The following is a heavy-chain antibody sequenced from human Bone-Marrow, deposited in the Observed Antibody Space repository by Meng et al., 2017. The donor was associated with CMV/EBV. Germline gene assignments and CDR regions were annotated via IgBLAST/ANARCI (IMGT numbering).Heavy chain of an antibody. D-gene: IGHD1-14*01. J-gene: IGHJ6*02. CDR2: INPNSGVT. CDR1: GYSFTGYY. Sequence: ASVKVSCKASGYSFTGYYIYWVRQAPRHGLEWTGWINPNSGVTDYAQKFQGRVTMTRDTSISTTYMELSRLRSDDTAVYYCASAPENYYYGMDVWGQGTTVTVSS. V-gene: IGHV1-2*02. CDR3: ASAPENYYYGMDV.